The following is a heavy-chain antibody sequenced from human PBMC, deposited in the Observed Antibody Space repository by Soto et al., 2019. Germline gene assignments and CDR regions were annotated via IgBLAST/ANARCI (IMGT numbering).Heavy chain of an antibody. CDR2: ISYDGSNK. J-gene: IGHJ4*02. CDR1: GFTFSSYG. CDR3: ANYRIEGAIAFDY. D-gene: IGHD1-26*01. Sequence: QVQLVESGGGVVQPGRSLRLSCAASGFTFSSYGMHWVRQAPGKGLEWVAVISYDGSNKYYADSVKGRFTISRDNSKNTLYLQMNSLRAEDTAVYYCANYRIEGAIAFDYWGQGTLVTVSS. V-gene: IGHV3-30*18.